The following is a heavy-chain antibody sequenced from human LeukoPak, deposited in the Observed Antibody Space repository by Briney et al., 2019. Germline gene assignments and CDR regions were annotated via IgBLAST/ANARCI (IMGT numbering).Heavy chain of an antibody. V-gene: IGHV3-21*01. CDR2: ISAGSSYI. CDR1: GFTFSSDN. Sequence: GGSLRLSCEASGFTFSSDNMSWVRQVAGKVLEWVSTISAGSSYIYYAGSVKGRFTISRDDARNSLNLQMNSLRVEDTAVYYCARGSCPLTPCYIRAQFFQHWGQGNLVTVSS. J-gene: IGHJ1*01. CDR3: ARGSCPLTPCYIRAQFFQH. D-gene: IGHD2-15*01.